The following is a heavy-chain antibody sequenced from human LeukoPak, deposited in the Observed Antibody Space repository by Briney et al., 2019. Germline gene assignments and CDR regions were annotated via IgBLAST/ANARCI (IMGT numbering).Heavy chain of an antibody. CDR3: ATDQGSGWPYFDY. J-gene: IGHJ4*02. V-gene: IGHV1-24*01. CDR1: GYTLTELS. Sequence: ASVKVSCKVSGYTLTELSMHWVRQAPGKGLEWMGGFDPEDGETIYAQKFQGRVTMTEDTSADTAYMELSSLRSEDTAVYYCATDQGSGWPYFDYWGQGTLVTVSS. D-gene: IGHD6-19*01. CDR2: FDPEDGET.